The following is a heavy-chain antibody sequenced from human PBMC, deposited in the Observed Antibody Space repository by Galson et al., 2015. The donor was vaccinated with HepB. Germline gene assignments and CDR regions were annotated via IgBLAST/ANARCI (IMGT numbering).Heavy chain of an antibody. CDR2: IIPIFGTA. J-gene: IGHJ4*02. D-gene: IGHD6-6*01. CDR3: ARDYIAARTTVEGFGY. CDR1: GGTFSSYA. Sequence: SVKVSCKASGGTFSSYAIGWVRQAPGQGLEWMEGIIPIFGTANYAQKFQGRVTITADESTSTAYMELSSLRSEDTAVYYCARDYIAARTTVEGFGYWGQGTLVTASS. V-gene: IGHV1-69*13.